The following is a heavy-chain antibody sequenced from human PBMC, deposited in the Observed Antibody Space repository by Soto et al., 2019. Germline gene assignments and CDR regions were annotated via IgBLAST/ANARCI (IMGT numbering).Heavy chain of an antibody. CDR1: GDSVSSPYY. J-gene: IGHJ4*02. Sequence: QVQLQESGPGLVKPSGTLSLTCAVSGDSVSSPYYWCWVRQPPGKGLEWIGEVFHTGTTSYNPSLRSRVTISMDKSNNQFSLYLSSVTAAHTAVYYCARSAGWYAVHSWGPGTLVIVSS. CDR2: VFHTGTT. V-gene: IGHV4-4*02. D-gene: IGHD6-19*01. CDR3: ARSAGWYAVHS.